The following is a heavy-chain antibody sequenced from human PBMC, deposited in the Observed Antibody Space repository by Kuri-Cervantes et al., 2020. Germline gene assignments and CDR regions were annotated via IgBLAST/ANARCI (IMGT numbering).Heavy chain of an antibody. V-gene: IGHV3-30*03. CDR3: ARQELGYCSGGSCYSGGTLFDY. Sequence: GESLKISCAASGFTFSSYGMHWVRQAPGKGLEWVAVISYDGSNKYYADSVKGRFTISRDNSKNSLYLQMNSLRAEDTAVYYCARQELGYCSGGSCYSGGTLFDYWGQGTLVTVSS. CDR1: GFTFSSYG. D-gene: IGHD2-15*01. J-gene: IGHJ4*02. CDR2: ISYDGSNK.